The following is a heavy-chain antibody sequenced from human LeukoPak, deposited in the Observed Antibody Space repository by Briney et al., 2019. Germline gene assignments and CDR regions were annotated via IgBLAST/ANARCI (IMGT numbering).Heavy chain of an antibody. CDR2: MYYSGST. CDR1: GGSISSNNYY. D-gene: IGHD2-2*01. J-gene: IGHJ4*02. CDR3: ASPLGYCSTTSCDPRRRFDY. Sequence: PSETLSLTCTVSGGSISSNNYYWGWIRQPPGKGLEWIGRMYYSGSTYYNPAIKRRVTIFVDQTKYQFCLKLSSVTAADTAVYYCASPLGYCSTTSCDPRRRFDYWGQGTLVTVSS. V-gene: IGHV4-39*01.